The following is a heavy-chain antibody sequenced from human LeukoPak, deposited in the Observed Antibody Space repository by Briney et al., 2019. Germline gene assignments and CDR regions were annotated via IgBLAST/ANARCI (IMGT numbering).Heavy chain of an antibody. D-gene: IGHD2-15*01. CDR2: IYWNDDK. CDR3: AHRQDYCSGGSCYLNWFDP. CDR1: GFSLSTSGVG. Sequence: SGPTLLNPTPTLTLTCTFSGFSLSTSGVGVGWIRQPPGKALEWLALIYWNDDKRYSPSLKSRLTITKDTSKNQVVLTMTNMDPVDTATYYCAHRQDYCSGGSCYLNWFDPWGQGTLVTVSS. V-gene: IGHV2-5*01. J-gene: IGHJ5*02.